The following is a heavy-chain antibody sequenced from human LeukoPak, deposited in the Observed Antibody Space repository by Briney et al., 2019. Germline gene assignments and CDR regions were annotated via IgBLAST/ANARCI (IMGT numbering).Heavy chain of an antibody. V-gene: IGHV4-59*01. D-gene: IGHD2/OR15-2a*01. CDR3: ARELKVGNTGYYFDY. CDR2: IYYSGST. CDR1: SGSISDYY. J-gene: IGHJ4*02. Sequence: ASETLSLTCSVSSGSISDYYWSWIQQPPGKGLEWIGYIYYSGSTNYNPSLKSRVTILVDMSKNQFSLKMSSVTAADTAVYYCARELKVGNTGYYFDYWGQGTLVTVSS.